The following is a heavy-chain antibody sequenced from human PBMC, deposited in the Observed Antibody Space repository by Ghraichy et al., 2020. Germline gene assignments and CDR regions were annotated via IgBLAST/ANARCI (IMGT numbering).Heavy chain of an antibody. V-gene: IGHV4-39*07. CDR3: ASELAGSVPALFDY. Sequence: SQTLSLTCTVSGGSISSSNYYWGWIRQPPGKGLEWIGTTYYTGSNYYNPSLKCRVTVSVDTSKNQFSLKLSSVTAADTAVYHWASELAGSVPALFDYWGQGTLVTVSS. D-gene: IGHD6-19*01. J-gene: IGHJ4*02. CDR1: GGSISSSNYY. CDR2: TYYTGSN.